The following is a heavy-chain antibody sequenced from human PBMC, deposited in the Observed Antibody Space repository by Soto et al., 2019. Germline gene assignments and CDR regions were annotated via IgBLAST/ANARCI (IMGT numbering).Heavy chain of an antibody. CDR1: GGSMTNYY. J-gene: IGHJ4*02. Sequence: QVQLQESGPRVVKPSETLSLTCTVSGGSMTNYYWSWIRQPPGKGLEWIGYIYYSGSTNYNPSLKRRAPLSVDTSKNQFSLNLSSVTAADTAVYYCARDHGPTGTVDYWGQGTLVTVSS. V-gene: IGHV4-59*01. D-gene: IGHD1-1*01. CDR2: IYYSGST. CDR3: ARDHGPTGTVDY.